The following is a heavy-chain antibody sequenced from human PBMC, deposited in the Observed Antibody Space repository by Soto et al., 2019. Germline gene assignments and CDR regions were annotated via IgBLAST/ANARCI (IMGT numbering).Heavy chain of an antibody. J-gene: IGHJ4*02. Sequence: QVLLVQSGAEVKKPGSSVKVSCKASGGTFRSYAINWVRQAPGQGLEWMGDIIPFFGTVNSAHKFQGRVTITADESTNIAYMELSSLRSEDTAVYYCARHFYGGNSPEYYFDSWGRGTLLTVSS. CDR1: GGTFRSYA. CDR2: IIPFFGTV. V-gene: IGHV1-69*01. CDR3: ARHFYGGNSPEYYFDS. D-gene: IGHD4-17*01.